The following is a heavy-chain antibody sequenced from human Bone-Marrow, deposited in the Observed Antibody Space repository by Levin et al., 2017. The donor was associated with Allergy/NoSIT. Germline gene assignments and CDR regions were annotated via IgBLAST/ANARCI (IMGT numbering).Heavy chain of an antibody. CDR3: ARGGPNHAFDI. CDR2: IDNDGSGT. Sequence: GGSLRLSCAASGFTFSSFWMYWVRQAPGKGLVSVSRIDNDGSGTTYADSVKGRFTISRDNAKNTLYVQMNSLRAEDTAVYYCARGGPNHAFDIWGQGTVVTVSS. CDR1: GFTFSSFW. D-gene: IGHD3-10*01. V-gene: IGHV3-74*01. J-gene: IGHJ3*02.